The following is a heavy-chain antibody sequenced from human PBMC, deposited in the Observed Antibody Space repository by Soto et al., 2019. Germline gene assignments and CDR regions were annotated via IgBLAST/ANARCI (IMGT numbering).Heavy chain of an antibody. D-gene: IGHD6-13*01. Sequence: PGGSLRLSCAASGFTFSSYGMHWVRQAPGKGLEWVAVISYDGSNKYYADSVKGRFTISRDNSKNTLYLQMNSLRAEDTAVYYCAKGAAAAGTVDYWGQGTLVTVSS. CDR3: AKGAAAAGTVDY. V-gene: IGHV3-30*18. CDR2: ISYDGSNK. J-gene: IGHJ4*02. CDR1: GFTFSSYG.